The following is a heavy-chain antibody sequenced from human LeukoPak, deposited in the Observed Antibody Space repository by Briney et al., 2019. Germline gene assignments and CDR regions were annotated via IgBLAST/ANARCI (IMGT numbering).Heavy chain of an antibody. Sequence: PSETLSLTCTVSGGSISSGSYYWSWIRQPAGKGLEWIGRIYTSGSTNYNPSLKSRVTISVDTSKNQFSLKLSSVAAADTAVYYCARGGIAAAASWGQGTLVTVSS. D-gene: IGHD6-13*01. V-gene: IGHV4-61*02. CDR3: ARGGIAAAAS. CDR2: IYTSGST. J-gene: IGHJ5*02. CDR1: GGSISSGSYY.